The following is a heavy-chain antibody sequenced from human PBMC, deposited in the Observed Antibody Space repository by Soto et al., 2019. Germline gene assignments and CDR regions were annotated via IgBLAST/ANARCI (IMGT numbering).Heavy chain of an antibody. D-gene: IGHD3-3*02. J-gene: IGHJ4*02. CDR2: INPSGGST. CDR3: ARLASEPADVDY. CDR1: GYTFTSYY. Sequence: ASVKGSCKASGYTFTSYYMHWVRQAPGQGLEWMGIINPSGGSTSYAQKFQGRVTMTRDTSTSTVYMELSSLRSEDTAVYYCARLASEPADVDYCGQGTLVIVSS. V-gene: IGHV1-46*01.